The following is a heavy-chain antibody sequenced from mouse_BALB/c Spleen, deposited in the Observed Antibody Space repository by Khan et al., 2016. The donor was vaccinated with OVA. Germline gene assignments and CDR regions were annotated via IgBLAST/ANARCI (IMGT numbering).Heavy chain of an antibody. J-gene: IGHJ3*01. CDR2: MISTGYT. CDR3: ARSNYRYTFAY. D-gene: IGHD2-14*01. V-gene: IGHV3-8*02. CDR1: GDSITSGY. Sequence: EVQLQESGPSLVKPSQTLSLTCSVTGDSITSGYWSWIRKFPGNKLEYMGYMISTGYTDYNPSLNSRLAITRHTSKNQYYLKLNSVTTEDTATYCCARSNYRYTFAYWGQGTLVTVS.